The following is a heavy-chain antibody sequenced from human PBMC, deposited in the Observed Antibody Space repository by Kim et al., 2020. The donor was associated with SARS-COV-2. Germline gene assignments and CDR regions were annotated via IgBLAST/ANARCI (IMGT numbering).Heavy chain of an antibody. D-gene: IGHD6-19*01. CDR1: GFTFSDYY. Sequence: GGSLRLSCAASGFTFSDYYMSWIRQAPGKGLEWVSYISSSSSYTNYADSVKGRFTISRDNAKNSLYLQMNSLRAEDTAVYYCARARTYYSSGGYNWFDPWGQGTLVTVSS. CDR2: ISSSSSYT. J-gene: IGHJ5*02. CDR3: ARARTYYSSGGYNWFDP. V-gene: IGHV3-11*05.